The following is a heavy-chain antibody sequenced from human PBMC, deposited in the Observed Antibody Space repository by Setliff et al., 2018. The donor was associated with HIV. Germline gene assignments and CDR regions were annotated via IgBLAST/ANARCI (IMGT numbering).Heavy chain of an antibody. CDR2: IDWDDDK. Sequence: PTQTLTLTCTFSGFSLATSGLRVSWIRQPPGKALEWLARIDWDDDKIYNTSLKTRLTISKDTSKNQVVLTVTDVDPVDTATYYCALSTSIYYYFDNWGQGTLVTVSS. J-gene: IGHJ4*02. CDR1: GFSLATSGLR. D-gene: IGHD2-21*01. CDR3: ALSTSIYYYFDN. V-gene: IGHV2-70*04.